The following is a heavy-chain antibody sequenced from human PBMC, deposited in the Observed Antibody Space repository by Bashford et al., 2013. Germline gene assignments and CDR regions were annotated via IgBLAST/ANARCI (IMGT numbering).Heavy chain of an antibody. V-gene: IGHV3-66*01. D-gene: IGHD2-2*03. CDR1: GFTVINNF. CDR3: ARGLGGWIFDY. J-gene: IGHJ4*02. CDR2: IWSTGTI. Sequence: GSLRLSCAASGFTVINNFMTWVRQAPGKGLEWVSVIWSTGTISYADSVQGRFTISTDSSKNTLDLQMNSLRAEDTAVYYCARGLGGWIFDYWGQGTLVTVSS.